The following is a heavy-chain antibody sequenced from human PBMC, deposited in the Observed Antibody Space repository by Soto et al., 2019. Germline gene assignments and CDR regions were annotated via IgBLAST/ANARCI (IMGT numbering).Heavy chain of an antibody. D-gene: IGHD1-1*01. V-gene: IGHV2-26*02. CDR3: ARIYLDRFDY. CDR2: SFSHDEV. J-gene: IGHJ4*02. CDR1: GFSLSYTRMG. Sequence: QVTLKASGPVLVKPTETLTLTCTVSGFSLSYTRMGVGWIRQPPGQALEWLAHSFSHDEVSYNTSLKSRLTVSKDTSKSQVVLTMTHMGPVDTATYYCARIYLDRFDYWGQGTLVTVSS.